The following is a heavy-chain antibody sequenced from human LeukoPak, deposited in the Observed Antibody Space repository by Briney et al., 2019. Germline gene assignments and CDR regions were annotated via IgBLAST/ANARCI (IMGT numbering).Heavy chain of an antibody. CDR2: MYTSGTT. CDR3: ARTASGYYLFDY. CDR1: GGSIRSGSYY. J-gene: IGHJ4*02. V-gene: IGHV4-61*02. Sequence: PSETLSLTCTVSGGSIRSGSYYWNWIRQPAGKGLEWIGRMYTSGTTNYNPSLKSRVTISVDTSKNQFSLKLSSVTAADTAVYYCARTASGYYLFDYWAREPWSPSPQ. D-gene: IGHD3-22*01.